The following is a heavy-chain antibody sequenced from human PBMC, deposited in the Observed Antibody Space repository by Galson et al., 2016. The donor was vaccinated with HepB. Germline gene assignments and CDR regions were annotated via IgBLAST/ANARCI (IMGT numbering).Heavy chain of an antibody. CDR1: GYTFTSYG. CDR3: ARDPRKTRYQLLEVYYYYYGMDV. D-gene: IGHD2-2*01. V-gene: IGHV1-18*01. Sequence: SVKVSCKASGYTFTSYGISWVRQAPGQGLEWMGWINPYNGNTNYAQKLQGRVTMTTGTSTSTAYMELRSLRSDDTAVYYCARDPRKTRYQLLEVYYYYYGMDVWGQGTTVTVSS. J-gene: IGHJ6*02. CDR2: INPYNGNT.